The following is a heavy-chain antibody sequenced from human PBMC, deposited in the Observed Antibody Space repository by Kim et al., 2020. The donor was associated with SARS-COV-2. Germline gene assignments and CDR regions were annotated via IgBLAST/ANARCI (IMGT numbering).Heavy chain of an antibody. CDR1: GFTFSSYD. J-gene: IGHJ5*02. Sequence: GGSLRLSCAASGFTFSSYDMHWVRQATGKGLEWVSAIGTAGDTYYPGSVKGRFTISRENAKNSLYLQMNSLRAGDTAVYYCARARGDSSGYHNWFDPWGQGTLVTVSS. D-gene: IGHD3-22*01. CDR2: IGTAGDT. V-gene: IGHV3-13*01. CDR3: ARARGDSSGYHNWFDP.